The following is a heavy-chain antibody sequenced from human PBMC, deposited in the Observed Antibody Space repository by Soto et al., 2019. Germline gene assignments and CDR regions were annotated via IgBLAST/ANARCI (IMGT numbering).Heavy chain of an antibody. D-gene: IGHD3-10*01. J-gene: IGHJ3*02. CDR1: GFTFSSYG. V-gene: IGHV3-30*18. Sequence: GGSLRLSCAASGFTFSSYGMHWVRQAPGKGLEWVAVISYDGSNKYYADSVKGRFTISRDNSKNTLYLQMNSLRAEDTAVYYCAKDSGHRLWFGELSPDAFDIWGQGTMVTVSS. CDR2: ISYDGSNK. CDR3: AKDSGHRLWFGELSPDAFDI.